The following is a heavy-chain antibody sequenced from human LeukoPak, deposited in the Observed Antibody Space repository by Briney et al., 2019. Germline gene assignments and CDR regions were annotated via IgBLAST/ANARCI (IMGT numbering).Heavy chain of an antibody. Sequence: SDSLSLTCAVYGGSFSGYYTSWIRQPPGKGLEWIGEINHSGSTNYNPSLKSRVTISVDTSKNQFSLKLSSVTAADTAVYYCARGPPVYYGMDVWGQGTTVTVSS. J-gene: IGHJ6*02. CDR3: ARGPPVYYGMDV. V-gene: IGHV4-34*01. CDR2: INHSGST. CDR1: GGSFSGYY.